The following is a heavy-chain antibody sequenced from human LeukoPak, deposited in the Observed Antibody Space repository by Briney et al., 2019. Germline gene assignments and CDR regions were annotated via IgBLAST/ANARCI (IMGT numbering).Heavy chain of an antibody. CDR2: IYYSGST. V-gene: IGHV4-59*08. D-gene: IGHD7-27*01. CDR3: AGSPWGPFYYYYGMDV. J-gene: IGHJ6*02. CDR1: GGSISSYY. Sequence: SETLSLTCTVSGGSISSYYWSWIRQPLGKGLEWIGYIYYSGSTNYNPSLKSRVTISVDTSKNQFSLKLSSVTAADTAVYYCAGSPWGPFYYYYGMDVWGQGTTVTVSS.